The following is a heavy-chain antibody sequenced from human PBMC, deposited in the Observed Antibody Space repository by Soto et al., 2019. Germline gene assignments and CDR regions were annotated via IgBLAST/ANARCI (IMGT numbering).Heavy chain of an antibody. V-gene: IGHV1-18*01. Sequence: ASVKVSCKASGGTFSTYTISWVRQAPGQGLEWMGWISAYDGNTNYAQKLQGRVTMTTDTSTSTAYMELRSLRSDDTAVYYCARGVGAGSYYNQYTWFDPWGQGTLVTVSS. D-gene: IGHD3-10*01. CDR2: ISAYDGNT. J-gene: IGHJ5*02. CDR1: GGTFSTYT. CDR3: ARGVGAGSYYNQYTWFDP.